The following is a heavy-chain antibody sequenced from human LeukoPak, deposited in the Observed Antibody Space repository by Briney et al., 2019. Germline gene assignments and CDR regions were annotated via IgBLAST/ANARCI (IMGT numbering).Heavy chain of an antibody. CDR2: IYYSGST. D-gene: IGHD6-25*01. CDR3: ARDRRLKTNAFDI. V-gene: IGHV4-59*01. J-gene: IGHJ3*02. CDR1: GGSISSYY. Sequence: SETLSLTCTVSGGSISSYYWSWIRQPPGKGLEWIGYIYYSGSTNYNPSLKSRVTISVDTSKNQFSLKLSSVTAADTAVYYCARDRRLKTNAFDIWGQGTMVTVSS.